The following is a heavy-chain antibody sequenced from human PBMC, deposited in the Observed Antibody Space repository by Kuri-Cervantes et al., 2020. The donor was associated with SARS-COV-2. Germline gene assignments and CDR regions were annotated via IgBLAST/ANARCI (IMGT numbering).Heavy chain of an antibody. CDR2: IYYSGST. J-gene: IGHJ4*02. CDR1: GGSISSGDYY. D-gene: IGHD5-24*01. V-gene: IGHV4-61*08. CDR3: ARTEFVEMATMALAY. Sequence: SETLSLTCTVSGGSISSGDYYWSWIRQPPGKGLEWIGYIYYSGSTNYNPSLKSRVTISVDTSKNQFSLKLSSVTAADTAVYYCARTEFVEMATMALAYWGQGTLVTVSS.